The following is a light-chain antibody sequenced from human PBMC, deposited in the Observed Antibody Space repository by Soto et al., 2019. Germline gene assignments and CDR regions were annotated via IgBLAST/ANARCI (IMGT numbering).Light chain of an antibody. CDR1: QSVSSY. CDR2: DAS. CDR3: QQRSKWPLK. J-gene: IGKJ5*01. Sequence: EIVLKHAPTTLSRSARDIATLSCRASQSVSSYLAWYQQKPGQAPRLLIYDASNRATGIPARFSGSGSGTDFTLTISSLEPEDFAVYYCQQRSKWPLKFCQGSRLEIK. V-gene: IGKV3-11*01.